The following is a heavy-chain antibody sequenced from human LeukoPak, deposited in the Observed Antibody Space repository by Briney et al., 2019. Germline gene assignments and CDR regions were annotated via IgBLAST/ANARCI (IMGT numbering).Heavy chain of an antibody. V-gene: IGHV1-2*02. Sequence: ASVKVSCKASGYTFTGYYMHWVRQAPGQGLEWMGWINPNSGGTNYAQKFQGRVTMTRDTSISTAYMELRSLRSDDTAVYYCARVVVPAVGGWFDPWGQGTLVTVSS. J-gene: IGHJ5*02. CDR1: GYTFTGYY. CDR2: INPNSGGT. CDR3: ARVVVPAVGGWFDP. D-gene: IGHD2-2*01.